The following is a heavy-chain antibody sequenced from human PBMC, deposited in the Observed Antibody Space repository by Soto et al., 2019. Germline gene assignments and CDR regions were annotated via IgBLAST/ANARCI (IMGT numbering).Heavy chain of an antibody. Sequence: PWETLSLTCTVSGGSISSYYWSWIRQPPGKGLEWIGYIYYSGTINYNPSLKSRVTISVDTSKNQFSLKLSSVTAADTAVYYCARSSSGWFYFDYWAQGTLVTVSS. D-gene: IGHD6-19*01. V-gene: IGHV4-59*01. J-gene: IGHJ4*02. CDR2: IYYSGTI. CDR3: ARSSSGWFYFDY. CDR1: GGSISSYY.